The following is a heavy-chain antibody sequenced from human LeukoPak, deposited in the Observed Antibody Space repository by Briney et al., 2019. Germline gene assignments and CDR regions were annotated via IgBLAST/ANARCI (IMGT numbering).Heavy chain of an antibody. Sequence: GGSLRLSCAASGFVFSSYAMSWVRQTPARGLEWVSSLRGDGETFYADSVKGRFTISRDNAKNTLYLQMNSLRAEDTAVYYCAKGRGSSGFDAFDIWGQGTMVTVSS. J-gene: IGHJ3*02. CDR1: GFVFSSYA. V-gene: IGHV3-23*01. D-gene: IGHD6-19*01. CDR2: LRGDGET. CDR3: AKGRGSSGFDAFDI.